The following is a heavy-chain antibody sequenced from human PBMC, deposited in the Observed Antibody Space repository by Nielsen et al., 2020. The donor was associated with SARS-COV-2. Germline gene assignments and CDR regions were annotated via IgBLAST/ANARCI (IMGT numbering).Heavy chain of an antibody. J-gene: IGHJ3*02. CDR3: ARNYNWNENDAFDI. CDR1: GYIFTRYA. V-gene: IGHV1-3*01. Sequence: ASVKVSCKASGYIFTRYAMHWVRQAPGQRLEWMGWINAGNGNTKYSQKFQGRVTITRDTSASTAYMELSSLRSEDTAVYYCARNYNWNENDAFDIWGQGTMVTVSS. D-gene: IGHD1-1*01. CDR2: INAGNGNT.